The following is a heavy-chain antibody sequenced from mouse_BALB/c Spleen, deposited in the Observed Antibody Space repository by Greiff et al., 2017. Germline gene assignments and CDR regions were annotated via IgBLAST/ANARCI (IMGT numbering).Heavy chain of an antibody. J-gene: IGHJ3*01. CDR2: ISSGGSYT. Sequence: EVKLVESGGGLVKPGGSLKLSCAASGFTFSSYAMSWVRQSPEKRLEWVAEISSGGSYTYYPDTVTGRFTISRDNAKNTLYLEMSSLRSEDTAMYYCARDRNDGYPAWFAYWGQGTLVTVSA. CDR1: GFTFSSYA. D-gene: IGHD2-3*01. V-gene: IGHV5-9-4*01. CDR3: ARDRNDGYPAWFAY.